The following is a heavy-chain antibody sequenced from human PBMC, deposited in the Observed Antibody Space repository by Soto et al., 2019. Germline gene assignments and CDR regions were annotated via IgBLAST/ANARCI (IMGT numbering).Heavy chain of an antibody. CDR2: ISWNSNII. Sequence: EVQLVESGGGLVQPGRSLRLSCAASGFTFDDYAMHWVRRVPGKGLEWVSSISWNSNIIGYADSVKGRFTISRDNAKNFLYLQMNSLRPEDTALYYCAKGGPEGFCSGGRCYFDYWGQGTLVTVSS. V-gene: IGHV3-9*01. CDR3: AKGGPEGFCSGGRCYFDY. J-gene: IGHJ4*02. CDR1: GFTFDDYA. D-gene: IGHD2-15*01.